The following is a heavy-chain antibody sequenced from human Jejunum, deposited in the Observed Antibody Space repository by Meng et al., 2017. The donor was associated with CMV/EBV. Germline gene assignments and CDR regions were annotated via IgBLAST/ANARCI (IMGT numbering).Heavy chain of an antibody. Sequence: FRFSGVAMHGVRQASGKGLEWVGRIRSKTNSYATAYAASVKGRFTISRDDSKNTAYLQMNSLKTEDTAVYYCTRQEIAARPPFDYWGQGTLVTVSS. CDR1: FRFSGVA. CDR3: TRQEIAARPPFDY. J-gene: IGHJ4*02. V-gene: IGHV3-73*01. D-gene: IGHD6-6*01. CDR2: IRSKTNSYAT.